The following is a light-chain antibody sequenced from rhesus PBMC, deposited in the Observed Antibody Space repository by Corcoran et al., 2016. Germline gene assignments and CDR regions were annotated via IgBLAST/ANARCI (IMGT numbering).Light chain of an antibody. Sequence: DIQMTQSPSSLSASVGDTVTITCRASQGISSWLAWYQQKPGKTPKLLIYKASSLQSGVPSRVSGSGSGTGFTLTISSLQSEDFATYYSRQCRSRPYSFGQGTKVEIK. J-gene: IGKJ2*01. CDR3: RQCRSRPYS. V-gene: IGKV1-22*01. CDR1: QGISSW. CDR2: KAS.